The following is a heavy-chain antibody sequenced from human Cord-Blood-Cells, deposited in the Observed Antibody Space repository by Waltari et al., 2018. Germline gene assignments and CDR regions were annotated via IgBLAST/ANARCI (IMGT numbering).Heavy chain of an antibody. CDR1: GYTFTGYY. CDR2: INPNSGGT. Sequence: QVQLVQSGAEVKKPGASVKVSCKASGYTFTGYYMHWVRQAPGQGLEWMGRINPNSGGTNYAQKFQGRVTMTRDTSISTAYMELSRLRSDDTAVYYCARAPGDILTGYYMNWHFDLWGRGTLVTVSS. CDR3: ARAPGDILTGYYMNWHFDL. D-gene: IGHD3-9*01. J-gene: IGHJ2*01. V-gene: IGHV1-2*06.